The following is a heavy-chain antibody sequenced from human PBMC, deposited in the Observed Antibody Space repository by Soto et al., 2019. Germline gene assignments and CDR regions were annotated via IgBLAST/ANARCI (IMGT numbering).Heavy chain of an antibody. CDR2: IIPIFGTA. CDR3: AEDYRGDYDILTGYWDDAFDI. CDR1: GGTFSSYA. V-gene: IGHV1-69*13. Sequence: SVKVSCKASGGTFSSYAISWVRQAPGQGLEWMGGIIPIFGTANYAQKFQGRVTITADESTSTAYMELSSLRAEDTALYYCAEDYRGDYDILTGYWDDAFDIWGQGTMVTVSS. J-gene: IGHJ3*02. D-gene: IGHD3-9*01.